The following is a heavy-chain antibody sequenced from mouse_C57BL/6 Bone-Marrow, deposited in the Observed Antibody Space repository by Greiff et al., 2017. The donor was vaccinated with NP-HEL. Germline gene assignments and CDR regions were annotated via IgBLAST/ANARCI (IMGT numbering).Heavy chain of an antibody. J-gene: IGHJ3*01. CDR1: GYTFTSYT. Sequence: QVQLQQSGAELARPGASVKMSCKASGYTFTSYTMHWVKQRPGQGLEWIGYINPSSGYTKYNQKFKDKATLTADKSSSTAYMQLSSLTSEDSAVYYCASYYDGYLAWFAYWGQGTLVTVSA. CDR3: ASYYDGYLAWFAY. CDR2: INPSSGYT. D-gene: IGHD2-3*01. V-gene: IGHV1-4*01.